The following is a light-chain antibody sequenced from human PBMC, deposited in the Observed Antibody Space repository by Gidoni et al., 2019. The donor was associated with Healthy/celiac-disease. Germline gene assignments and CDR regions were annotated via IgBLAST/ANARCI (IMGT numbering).Light chain of an antibody. J-gene: IGKJ4*01. CDR3: QQRSNWPLT. Sequence: EIVLTQSRANLSLSPGDRATLFCRASQSVSSYLAWYQRKPGQAPRLLIYDASNRATGIPARFSGSGSGTDFTLTISSLEPEDFAVYYCQQRSNWPLTFGGGTKVEIK. CDR1: QSVSSY. V-gene: IGKV3-11*01. CDR2: DAS.